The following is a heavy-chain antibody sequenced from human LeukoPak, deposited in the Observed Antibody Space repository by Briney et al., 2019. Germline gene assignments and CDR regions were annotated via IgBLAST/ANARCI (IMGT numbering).Heavy chain of an antibody. V-gene: IGHV4-34*01. D-gene: IGHD3-16*01. CDR3: ARGLVYYDYVWGSSTKRTTWAFDI. CDR2: INHSGST. CDR1: GGSFSGYY. J-gene: IGHJ3*02. Sequence: SETLSLTCAVYGGSFSGYYWSWIRQPPGKGLERIGEINHSGSTNYNPSLKSRVTISVDTSKNQFSLKLSSVTAADTAVYYCARGLVYYDYVWGSSTKRTTWAFDIWGQGTMVTVSS.